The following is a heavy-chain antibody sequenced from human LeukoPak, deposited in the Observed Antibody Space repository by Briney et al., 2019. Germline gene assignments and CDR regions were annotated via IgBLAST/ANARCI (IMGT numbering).Heavy chain of an antibody. CDR2: SYYSGST. D-gene: IGHD2-8*01. CDR3: ARLPSYCTNGVCYTDY. CDR1: GGSISSSSYS. V-gene: IGHV4-39*01. J-gene: IGHJ4*02. Sequence: PSETLSLTCTVSGGSISSSSYSWGWTRQPPGKGLEWIRSSYYSGSTYYNPSLNSRVTISVDTSKNQFSLKLSSVTAADTAVYYCARLPSYCTNGVCYTDYWGQGTLVTVS.